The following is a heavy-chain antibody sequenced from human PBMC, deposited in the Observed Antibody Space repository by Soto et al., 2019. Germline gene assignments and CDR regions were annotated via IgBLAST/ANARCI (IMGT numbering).Heavy chain of an antibody. CDR2: TSVYHGNT. Sequence: GASVKVSCKTSGYNFLNYGMSWVRQAPGQGPEWMGWTSVYHGNTIYAQNFQGRVTMTTDTSTSTAYMELTSLRSDDTAVYYCARDHGGATMALLYWGQGTLVTVSS. CDR3: ARDHGGATMALLY. CDR1: GYNFLNYG. J-gene: IGHJ4*02. V-gene: IGHV1-18*04. D-gene: IGHD3-10*01.